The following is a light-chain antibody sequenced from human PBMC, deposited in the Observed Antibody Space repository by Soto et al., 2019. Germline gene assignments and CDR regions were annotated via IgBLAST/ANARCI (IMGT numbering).Light chain of an antibody. V-gene: IGKV1-5*01. CDR2: DAS. J-gene: IGKJ1*01. Sequence: DIQMTQSPSTLSASVGDRVTITCRASQSISSWLAWYQQKPGKAPKLLIYDASSLESGVPSRFSGSGSGTEFTLTISSLQPDDFAVYFCHQDFNLPWTFGQGTKVDIK. CDR1: QSISSW. CDR3: HQDFNLPWT.